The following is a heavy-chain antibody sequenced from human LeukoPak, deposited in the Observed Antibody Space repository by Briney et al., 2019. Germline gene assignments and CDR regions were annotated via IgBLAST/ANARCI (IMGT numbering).Heavy chain of an antibody. Sequence: SETLSLTCTVSGGSISSSSYYWGWIRQPPGKGLEWIGSIYYSGSTNYNPSLKSRVTISVDTSKNQFSLKLSSVTAADTAVYYCARNGPYYYYYGMDVWGQGTTVTVSS. CDR3: ARNGPYYYYYGMDV. CDR1: GGSISSSSYY. D-gene: IGHD2-8*01. V-gene: IGHV4-39*07. J-gene: IGHJ6*02. CDR2: IYYSGST.